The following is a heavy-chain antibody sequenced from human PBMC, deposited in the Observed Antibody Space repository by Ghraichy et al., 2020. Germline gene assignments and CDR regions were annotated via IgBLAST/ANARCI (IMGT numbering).Heavy chain of an antibody. J-gene: IGHJ4*02. CDR3: AKVGTYYYDSSGYSMGDFDH. CDR2: ISGSGGST. Sequence: GGSLRLSCAASGFTFSSYAMSWVRQAPGKGLEWVSAISGSGGSTYYADSVKGRFTISRDNSKNTLYLQMNSLRAEDTAVYYCAKVGTYYYDSSGYSMGDFDHWGQGTLVTVAS. D-gene: IGHD3-22*01. CDR1: GFTFSSYA. V-gene: IGHV3-23*01.